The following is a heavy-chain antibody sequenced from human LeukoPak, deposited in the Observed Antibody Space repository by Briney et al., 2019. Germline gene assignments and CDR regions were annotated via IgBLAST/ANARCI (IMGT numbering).Heavy chain of an antibody. CDR2: MNVDGSEK. Sequence: GGSLRLSCAASGFTFTDHWMNWVRQAPGKGLEWVANMNVDGSEKYYVDSVKGRFTISRDNAKNTVYLQLDSLRADDTAIYYCARSLSSAVDNYWGQRTLVTVSS. V-gene: IGHV3-7*01. CDR3: ARSLSSAVDNY. CDR1: GFTFTDHW. D-gene: IGHD2-2*01. J-gene: IGHJ4*02.